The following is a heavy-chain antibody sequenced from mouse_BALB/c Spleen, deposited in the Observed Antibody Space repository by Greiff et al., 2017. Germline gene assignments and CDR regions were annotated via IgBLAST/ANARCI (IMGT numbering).Heavy chain of an antibody. CDR3: ARPITTVVEDAMDY. Sequence: EVKLVESGGGLVKPGGSLKLSCAASGFTFSSYGMSWVRQTPDKRLEWVATISSGGSYTYYPDSVKGRFTISRDNAKNTLYLQMSSLKSEDTAMYYCARPITTVVEDAMDYWGQGTSVTVSS. CDR1: GFTFSSYG. CDR2: ISSGGSYT. V-gene: IGHV5-6*03. J-gene: IGHJ4*01. D-gene: IGHD1-1*01.